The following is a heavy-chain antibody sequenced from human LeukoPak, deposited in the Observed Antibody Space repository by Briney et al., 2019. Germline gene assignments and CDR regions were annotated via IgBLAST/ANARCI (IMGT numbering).Heavy chain of an antibody. CDR3: AKGEDYGDYLGGFDY. D-gene: IGHD4-17*01. J-gene: IGHJ4*02. CDR1: GFTFSSYG. Sequence: GGSLRLSCAASGFTFSSYGMHWVRQAPGKGLEWVAVISYDRSNKYYADSLKGRFTISRDNSKNTLYLQMNSLRAEDTAVYYCAKGEDYGDYLGGFDYWGQGTLVTVSS. CDR2: ISYDRSNK. V-gene: IGHV3-30*18.